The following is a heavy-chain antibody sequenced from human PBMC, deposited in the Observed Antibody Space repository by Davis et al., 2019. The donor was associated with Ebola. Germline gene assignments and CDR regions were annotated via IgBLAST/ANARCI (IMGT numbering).Heavy chain of an antibody. CDR1: GFTFSSYS. D-gene: IGHD1-26*01. Sequence: GGSLRLSCAASGFTFSSYSMNWVRQAPGKGLEWVSYISSSSSTIYYADSVKGRFTISRDNSKNTLYLQMNSLRAEDTAVYYCARAAGKWELGVVLFGFDYWGQGTLVTVSS. CDR2: ISSSSSTI. J-gene: IGHJ4*02. V-gene: IGHV3-48*01. CDR3: ARAAGKWELGVVLFGFDY.